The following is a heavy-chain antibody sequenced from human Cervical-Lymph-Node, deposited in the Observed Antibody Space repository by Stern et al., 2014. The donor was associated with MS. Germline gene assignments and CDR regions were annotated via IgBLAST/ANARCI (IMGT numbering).Heavy chain of an antibody. Sequence: QLVQSGAEVKKPGASVKVSCKASGYTFTNFYMHWVRQAPGQGLEWMGIINPSGGSTSSAQKFQGRVTMTRDTSTSTVYMELSXXXXEXXXXXXCAIGAFDIWGQGTMVTVSS. V-gene: IGHV1-46*01. CDR2: INPSGGST. J-gene: IGHJ3*02. CDR3: AIGAFDI. CDR1: GYTFTNFY.